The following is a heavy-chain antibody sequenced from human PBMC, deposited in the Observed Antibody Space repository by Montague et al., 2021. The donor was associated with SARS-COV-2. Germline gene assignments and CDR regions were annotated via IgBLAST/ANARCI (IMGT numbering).Heavy chain of an antibody. V-gene: IGHV4-39*01. Sequence: SETLSLTCTVSGGSISSSSYYWGWIRQPPGKGLEWIGSIHYSGSTYYNPSLKSRVTISVDTSKKHFSLKLSSVTAADTAVYSCAAQSSGGYCSSSSCYVWFDPWGQGTLVTVSS. J-gene: IGHJ5*02. CDR1: GGSISSSSYY. CDR3: AAQSSGGYCSSSSCYVWFDP. CDR2: IHYSGST. D-gene: IGHD2-2*01.